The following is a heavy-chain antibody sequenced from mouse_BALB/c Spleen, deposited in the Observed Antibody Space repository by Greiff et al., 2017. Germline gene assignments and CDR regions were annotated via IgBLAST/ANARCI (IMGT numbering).Heavy chain of an antibody. V-gene: IGHV5-6*01. D-gene: IGHD2-1*01. Sequence: EVQRVESGGDLVKPGGSLKLSCAASGFTFSSYGMSWVRQTPDKRLEWVATISSGGSYTYYPDSVKGRFTISRDNAKNTLYLQMSSLKSEDTAMYYCASYGNYGVWFAYWGQGTLVTVSA. CDR3: ASYGNYGVWFAY. J-gene: IGHJ3*01. CDR1: GFTFSSYG. CDR2: ISSGGSYT.